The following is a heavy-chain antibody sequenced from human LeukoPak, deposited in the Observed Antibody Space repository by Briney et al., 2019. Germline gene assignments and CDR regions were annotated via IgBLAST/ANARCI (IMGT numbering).Heavy chain of an antibody. CDR1: GGSISSGSYY. J-gene: IGHJ6*03. CDR2: IYTSGST. V-gene: IGHV4-61*02. CDR3: ARDADGYNGYYYYYYMGV. D-gene: IGHD5-24*01. Sequence: PSQTLSLTCTVSGGSISSGSYYWNWIRQPAGKGLEWIGRIYTSGSTNYNPSLKSRVTISADTSKNQFSLKLSSLTAADTAVYYCARDADGYNGYYYYYYMGVWAKGPRSPSP.